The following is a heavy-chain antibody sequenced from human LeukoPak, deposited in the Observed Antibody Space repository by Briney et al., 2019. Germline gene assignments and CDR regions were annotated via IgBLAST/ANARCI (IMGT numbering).Heavy chain of an antibody. CDR2: IYYSGST. Sequence: SDTLSLTCTVSGGSISSSSYYWVWIRQPPGKGLAWIGSIYYSGSTYYNPSLKSRVTISVDTSKNQFSLKLSSVTAADTAVYYCASINMMSNWFDPWGQGTLVTVSS. CDR3: ASINMMSNWFDP. J-gene: IGHJ5*02. CDR1: GGSISSSSYY. V-gene: IGHV4-39*01. D-gene: IGHD3-22*01.